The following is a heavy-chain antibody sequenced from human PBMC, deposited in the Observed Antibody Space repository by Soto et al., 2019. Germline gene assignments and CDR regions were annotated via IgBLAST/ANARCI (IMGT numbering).Heavy chain of an antibody. CDR1: GDSVSSNSAG. Sequence: PSQTLSLTCAVSGDSVSSNSAGWNWIRQSPSRGLEWLGRTYYRSKWYNDYAVSVKSRITINPDTSKNQFSLQLNSVTPEDTAVYYCARIITGTNYYYYGMDVWGQGTTVTVSS. CDR3: ARIITGTNYYYYGMDV. J-gene: IGHJ6*02. V-gene: IGHV6-1*01. CDR2: TYYRSKWYN. D-gene: IGHD1-7*01.